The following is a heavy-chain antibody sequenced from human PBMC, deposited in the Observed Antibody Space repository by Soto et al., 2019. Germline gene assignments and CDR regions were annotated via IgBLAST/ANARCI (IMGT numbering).Heavy chain of an antibody. J-gene: IGHJ4*02. D-gene: IGHD1-26*01. CDR3: ATDHSGSFYPDFVS. CDR2: IIPIFRRP. V-gene: IGHV1-69*01. Sequence: QVQLVQSGAEVKKPGSSVKVSCKTSGGPFNNFAINWVRQAPGQGLEWMVGIIPIFRRPNYAQKFQGRVTITADASTSTAYMELSSLRSDDTAVFYCATDHSGSFYPDFVSWGQGTLVTVPS. CDR1: GGPFNNFA.